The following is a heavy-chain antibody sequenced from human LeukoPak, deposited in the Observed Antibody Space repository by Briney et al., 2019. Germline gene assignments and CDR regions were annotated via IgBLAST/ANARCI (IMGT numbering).Heavy chain of an antibody. CDR1: GFTFSSYS. Sequence: PGGSLRLSCAASGFTFSSYSMNWVRQAPGKGLEWVSSISSSSYIYYADSVKGRFTISRDNSKNTLYLQMNSLRAEDTAVYYCAKGGDTMVRGVITHFDYWGQGTLVTVSS. J-gene: IGHJ4*02. CDR3: AKGGDTMVRGVITHFDY. CDR2: ISSSSYI. D-gene: IGHD3-10*01. V-gene: IGHV3-21*04.